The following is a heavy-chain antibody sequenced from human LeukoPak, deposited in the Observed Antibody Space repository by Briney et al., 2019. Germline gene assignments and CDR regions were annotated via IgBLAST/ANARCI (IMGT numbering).Heavy chain of an antibody. D-gene: IGHD3-10*01. CDR1: GGSISTYY. Sequence: SETLSLTCTVSGGSISTYYWSWIRQPPGKGLEWIGYIYYSRNTNYNPSLKSRLNISVYTSKNQFSRKLSSVTAADTAVYYCERSDGYGLVGIWGQETMLTVSS. V-gene: IGHV4-59*12. J-gene: IGHJ3*02. CDR2: IYYSRNT. CDR3: ERSDGYGLVGI.